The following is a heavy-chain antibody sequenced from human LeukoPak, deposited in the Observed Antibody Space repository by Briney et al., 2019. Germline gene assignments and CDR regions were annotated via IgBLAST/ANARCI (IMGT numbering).Heavy chain of an antibody. CDR2: IYSADSA. Sequence: GGSLRLSCAASGFTVSRNYMSWVRQAPGKGVEWGSVIYSADSAYYADSVRGRFTISRDNSKKTLYLQMNSLRADDTAVYYCAREVGGGATNYFDYWGQGTLVTVSS. D-gene: IGHD1-26*01. CDR1: GFTVSRNY. CDR3: AREVGGGATNYFDY. J-gene: IGHJ4*02. V-gene: IGHV3-53*01.